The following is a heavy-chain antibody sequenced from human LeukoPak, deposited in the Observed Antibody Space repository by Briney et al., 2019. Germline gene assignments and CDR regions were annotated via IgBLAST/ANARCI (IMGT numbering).Heavy chain of an antibody. CDR2: ISSSSSYI. CDR3: AKDGWFGESPEYYFDY. D-gene: IGHD3-10*01. Sequence: PGGSLRLSCAASGFTFSSYSMNWVRQAPGKGLERVSSISSSSSYIYYADSVKGRFTISRDNSKNTLYLQMNGLRAEDTAVYYCAKDGWFGESPEYYFDYGGQGTLVTVSS. V-gene: IGHV3-21*04. CDR1: GFTFSSYS. J-gene: IGHJ4*02.